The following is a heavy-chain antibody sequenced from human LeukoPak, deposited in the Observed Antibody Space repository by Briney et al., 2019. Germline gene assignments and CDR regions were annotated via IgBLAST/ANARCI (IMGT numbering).Heavy chain of an antibody. CDR3: ARGVIAVARAYYYYYYGMDV. CDR2: INHSGST. V-gene: IGHV4-34*01. D-gene: IGHD6-19*01. Sequence: PSETLSLTCTVSGGSISNGDHYWSWIRQHPGKGLEWIGEINHSGSTNYNPSLKSRVTISVDTSKNQFSLKLSSVTAADTAVYYCARGVIAVARAYYYYYYGMDVWGQGTTVTVSS. CDR1: GGSISNGDHY. J-gene: IGHJ6*02.